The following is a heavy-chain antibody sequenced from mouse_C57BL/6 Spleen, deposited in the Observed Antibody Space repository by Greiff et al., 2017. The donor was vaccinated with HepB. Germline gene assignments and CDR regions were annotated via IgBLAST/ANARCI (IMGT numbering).Heavy chain of an antibody. J-gene: IGHJ1*03. CDR3: ARHPTYGSSHWYFDV. D-gene: IGHD1-1*01. Sequence: VQLKESGGDLVKPGGSLKLSCAASGFTFSSYGMSWVRQTPDKRLEWVATISSGGSYTYYPDSVKGRFTISRDNAKNTLYLQMSSLKSEDTAMYYCARHPTYGSSHWYFDVWGTGTTVTVSS. CDR2: ISSGGSYT. V-gene: IGHV5-6*01. CDR1: GFTFSSYG.